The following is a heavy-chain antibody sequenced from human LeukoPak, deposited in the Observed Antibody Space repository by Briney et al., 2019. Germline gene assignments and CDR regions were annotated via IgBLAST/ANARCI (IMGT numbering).Heavy chain of an antibody. CDR1: GFTFSSYS. V-gene: IGHV3-21*01. Sequence: GGSLRLSWAASGFTFSSYSMNWVRQAPGKGLEWVSSISSSSSYIYYADSVKGRFTISRDNAKNSLYLQMNSLRAEDTAVYYCARDYLGYSSGWLENGAFDIWGQGTMVTVSS. J-gene: IGHJ3*02. D-gene: IGHD6-19*01. CDR3: ARDYLGYSSGWLENGAFDI. CDR2: ISSSSSYI.